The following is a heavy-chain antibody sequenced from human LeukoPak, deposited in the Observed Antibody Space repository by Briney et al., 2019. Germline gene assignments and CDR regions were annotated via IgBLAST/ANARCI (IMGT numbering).Heavy chain of an antibody. D-gene: IGHD3-10*01. Sequence: GASVKVSCKASGYTFTSYDINWVRQATGQGPEWMGWMNPNSGNTGYAQKFQGRVTMTRNTSISTAYMELSSLRSEDTAVYYCARARRIAERIWFGESNDAFDIWGQGTMVTVSS. CDR2: MNPNSGNT. V-gene: IGHV1-8*01. CDR3: ARARRIAERIWFGESNDAFDI. CDR1: GYTFTSYD. J-gene: IGHJ3*02.